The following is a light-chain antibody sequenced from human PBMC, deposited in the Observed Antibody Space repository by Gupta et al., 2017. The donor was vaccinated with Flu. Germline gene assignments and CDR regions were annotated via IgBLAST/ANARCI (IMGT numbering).Light chain of an antibody. V-gene: IGKV1-5*03. Sequence: PSTLSASVGDRVTITCRASQSISSWLAWYQQKPGKAPRLLIYKASSLESGVPSRFSGSGSGTEFTLTISSLQPDDFATYYCQHDNSYSGTFGQGTKVEIK. CDR3: QHDNSYSGT. CDR1: QSISSW. CDR2: KAS. J-gene: IGKJ1*01.